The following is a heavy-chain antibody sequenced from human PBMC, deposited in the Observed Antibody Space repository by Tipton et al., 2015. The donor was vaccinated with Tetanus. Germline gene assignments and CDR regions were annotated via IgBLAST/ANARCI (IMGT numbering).Heavy chain of an antibody. V-gene: IGHV5-51*07. CDR3: ARLPKHYSASGST. D-gene: IGHD3-10*01. CDR2: IYPCDSDA. J-gene: IGHJ5*02. Sequence: QLVQSGAEVRKPGQSLKISCKVSGHNSRSYWISWVHQMPGKGLEWMGIIYPCDSDATYSPSFQGQVTISADKSISTAYLQWSSLKASDTAIYFCARLPKHYSASGSTWGQGTLVTVSS. CDR1: GHNSRSYW.